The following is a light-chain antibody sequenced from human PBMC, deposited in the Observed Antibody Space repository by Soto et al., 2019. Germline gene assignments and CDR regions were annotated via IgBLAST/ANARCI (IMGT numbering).Light chain of an antibody. CDR1: QTIGRNY. Sequence: EIVLTQSPGTLSLSPGETATLSCRASQTIGRNYLAWYQQKPGQAPRLLIYDVSSRATGIPARFSGSGSGTDFTLTISSLEPEDFAVYYCQQRNNWPRITFGQGTRLEIK. CDR2: DVS. V-gene: IGKV3D-20*02. CDR3: QQRNNWPRIT. J-gene: IGKJ5*01.